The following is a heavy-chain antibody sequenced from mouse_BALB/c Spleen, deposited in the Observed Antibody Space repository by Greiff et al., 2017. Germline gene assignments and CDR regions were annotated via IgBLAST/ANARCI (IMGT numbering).Heavy chain of an antibody. CDR2: ISYSGST. D-gene: IGHD2-1*01. Sequence: EVKLEESGPGLVKPSQSLSLTCTVTGYSITSDYAWNWIRQFPGNKLEWLGYISYSGSTSYNPSLKSRISITRDTSKNQFFLQLNSVTTEDTATYYCARANYGNYGMDYYAMDYWGQGTSVTVSS. V-gene: IGHV3-2*02. CDR3: ARANYGNYGMDYYAMDY. CDR1: GYSITSDYA. J-gene: IGHJ4*01.